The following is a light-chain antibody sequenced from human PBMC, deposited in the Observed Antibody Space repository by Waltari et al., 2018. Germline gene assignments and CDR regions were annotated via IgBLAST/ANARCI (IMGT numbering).Light chain of an antibody. V-gene: IGKV1-5*03. Sequence: DIQMTQSPSTLSASVWDRVTITCRASQTINNWLAWYQQKPGKAPQLLIQRASVLQSGVPSRFIGSGSGTDFTLTISSLQADDFATYYCQQYETYSPYTFGQGTKVDLK. CDR1: QTINNW. CDR2: RAS. CDR3: QQYETYSPYT. J-gene: IGKJ2*01.